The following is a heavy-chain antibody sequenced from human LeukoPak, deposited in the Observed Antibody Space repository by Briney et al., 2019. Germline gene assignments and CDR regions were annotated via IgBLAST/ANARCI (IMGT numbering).Heavy chain of an antibody. Sequence: SETLSLTCTVSGGSISTYYWSWTRQPPGKGLEWIGYIYYTGSTNYNPSLKSRVTISIDTSNNQFSLKLSSVTAADTAVYYCARVVPAAARIFDLWGRGTLVTVSS. CDR2: IYYTGST. D-gene: IGHD2-2*01. CDR1: GGSISTYY. V-gene: IGHV4-59*08. CDR3: ARVVPAAARIFDL. J-gene: IGHJ2*01.